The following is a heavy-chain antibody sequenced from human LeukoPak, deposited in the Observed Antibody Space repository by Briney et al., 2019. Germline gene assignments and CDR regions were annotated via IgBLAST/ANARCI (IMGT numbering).Heavy chain of an antibody. D-gene: IGHD2-15*01. CDR1: GYTFTGYY. V-gene: IGHV1-2*06. J-gene: IGHJ6*02. Sequence: ASVKVSCKASGYTFTGYYMHWVRQAPGQGLEWMGRINPNSGGTNYAQKFQGRVTMTRDTSISTAYMELSRLRSDDTAVYYCARGGIVVVVAALHGMDVWGQGTTVTVSS. CDR3: ARGGIVVVVAALHGMDV. CDR2: INPNSGGT.